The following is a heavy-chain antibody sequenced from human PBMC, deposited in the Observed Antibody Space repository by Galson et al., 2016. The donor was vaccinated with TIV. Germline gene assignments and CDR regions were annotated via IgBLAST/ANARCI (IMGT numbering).Heavy chain of an antibody. CDR2: IYPSGDT. Sequence: SLRLSCATSGFAVSSIYGSWVRQAPGKGLEWVSIIYPSGDTYYTEPMKGRFTISRDNSKNTLYLQMSNLRPEDTAVYYRAIARRLTGADWRQFPSMDVWGQGTTVTVSS. V-gene: IGHV3-53*05. CDR1: GFAVSSIY. J-gene: IGHJ6*02. CDR3: AIARRLTGADWRQFPSMDV. D-gene: IGHD1-20*01.